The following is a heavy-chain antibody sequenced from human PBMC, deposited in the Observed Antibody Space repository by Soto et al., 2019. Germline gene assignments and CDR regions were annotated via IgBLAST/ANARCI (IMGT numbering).Heavy chain of an antibody. Sequence: KTAWGTVRGYAMSWVGQATRQGLEWMGGIIPIFGTANYAQKFQGRVTITADESTSTAYMELSSLRSEDTAVYYCASGAGTTSLWAPFDYWGQGTLVT. CDR1: WGTVRGYA. CDR2: IIPIFGTA. CDR3: ASGAGTTSLWAPFDY. D-gene: IGHD1-7*01. J-gene: IGHJ4*02. V-gene: IGHV1-69*01.